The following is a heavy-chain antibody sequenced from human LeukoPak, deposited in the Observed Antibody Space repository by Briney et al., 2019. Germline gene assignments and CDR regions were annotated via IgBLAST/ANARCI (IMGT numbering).Heavy chain of an antibody. J-gene: IGHJ6*02. CDR2: IYYSGST. V-gene: IGHV4-39*07. CDR1: GGSISSSSYY. D-gene: IGHD3-9*01. Sequence: SETLSLTCTVSGGSISSSSYYWGWIRQPPGKGLEWIGSIYYSGSTYYNPSLKSRVTISVDTSKNQFSLKLSSVTAADTAVYYCARDAILRYFDWLPPYGMDVWGQGTTVTVSS. CDR3: ARDAILRYFDWLPPYGMDV.